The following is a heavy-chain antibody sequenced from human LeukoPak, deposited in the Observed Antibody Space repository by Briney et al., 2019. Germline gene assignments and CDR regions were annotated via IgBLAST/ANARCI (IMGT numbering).Heavy chain of an antibody. D-gene: IGHD3-10*01. CDR3: AREHGWFGGPTYYFDY. CDR2: IIPIFGTA. J-gene: IGHJ4*02. Sequence: ASVKVSCKASGGTFSSYAISWVRQAPGQGLEWMGGIIPIFGTANYAQKFQGRVTMTRDMSTSTVYMELSSLRSEDTAVYYCAREHGWFGGPTYYFDYWGQGTLVTVSS. V-gene: IGHV1-69*05. CDR1: GGTFSSYA.